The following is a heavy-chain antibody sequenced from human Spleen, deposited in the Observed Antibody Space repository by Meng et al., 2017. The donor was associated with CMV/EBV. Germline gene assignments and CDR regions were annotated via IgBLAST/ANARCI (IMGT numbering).Heavy chain of an antibody. J-gene: IGHJ4*02. Sequence: QLQLVQSGPEVKKPGASVKVSCTASGYLFISYAIHWVRQAPGQGLEWMGWISAYNGKPDYAQKFQGRVTMTTDTSTSTAHMELRNLRSEDTAVYYCASRIAAAAQLWGQGTLVTVSS. CDR2: ISAYNGKP. D-gene: IGHD6-13*01. V-gene: IGHV1-18*01. CDR1: GYLFISYA. CDR3: ASRIAAAAQL.